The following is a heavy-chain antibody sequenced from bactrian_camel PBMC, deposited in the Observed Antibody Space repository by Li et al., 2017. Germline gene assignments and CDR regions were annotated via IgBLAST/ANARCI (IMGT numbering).Heavy chain of an antibody. Sequence: VQLVESGGGSVQAGESLTLSCHFAGYTDSRYCMGWLRQAPGGERERVAYLDTENRPLIADSVRGRLRISIDVAKNTLLLQMTNLKPDDTGTYYCATVRSHYCSNTDWGDNALWGQGTQVTVS. CDR3: ATVRSHYCSNTDWGDNAL. CDR2: LDTENRP. CDR1: GYTDSRYC. V-gene: IGHV3S67*01. J-gene: IGHJ4*01. D-gene: IGHD5*01.